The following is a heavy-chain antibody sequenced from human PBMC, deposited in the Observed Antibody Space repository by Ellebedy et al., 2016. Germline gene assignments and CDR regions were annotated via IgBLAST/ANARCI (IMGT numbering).Heavy chain of an antibody. CDR1: GYSFTSYW. D-gene: IGHD3-22*01. CDR2: IDPSDSYT. V-gene: IGHV5-10-1*01. J-gene: IGHJ3*02. CDR3: ARPYDSSGYYAFDI. Sequence: KVSXXGSGYSFTSYWISWVRQMPGKGLEWMGRIDPSDSYTNYSPSFQGHVTISADKSISTAYLQWSSLKASDTAMYYCARPYDSSGYYAFDIWGQGTMVTVSS.